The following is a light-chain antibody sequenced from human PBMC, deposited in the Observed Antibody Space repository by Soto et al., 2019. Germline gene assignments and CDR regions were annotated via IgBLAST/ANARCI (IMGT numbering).Light chain of an antibody. V-gene: IGKV3-15*01. J-gene: IGKJ2*01. CDR3: QQYIDWPPYT. Sequence: EVVLRQSPATLSVSPGERATLSCRASQTVSRSLAWYQQRPGQAPRLLIYGACTRATGVSDRFSGSGSGTDFTLTISSLQSEDFAVYYCQQYIDWPPYTFGQGTKVEIK. CDR1: QTVSRS. CDR2: GAC.